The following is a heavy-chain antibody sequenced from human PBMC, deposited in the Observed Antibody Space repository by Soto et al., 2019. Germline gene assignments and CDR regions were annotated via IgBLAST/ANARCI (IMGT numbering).Heavy chain of an antibody. V-gene: IGHV1-69*01. J-gene: IGHJ4*02. D-gene: IGHD4-17*01. CDR3: ARVGHDYGDYRPFDY. CDR2: IIPIFGTA. CDR1: GGTFSSYA. Sequence: QVQLVQSGAEVKKPGSSVKVSCKASGGTFSSYAISWVRQAPGQGLEWMGGIIPIFGTANYEQKFQGRVTITADESTSTAYMELGSLRFEDTAVYYCARVGHDYGDYRPFDYWGQGTLVTVSS.